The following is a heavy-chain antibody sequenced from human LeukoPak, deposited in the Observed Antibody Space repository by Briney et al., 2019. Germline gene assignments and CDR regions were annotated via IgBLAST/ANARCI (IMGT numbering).Heavy chain of an antibody. CDR3: AVRGMTTVTYFDY. D-gene: IGHD4-17*01. CDR2: ISASGGTT. Sequence: GGSLRLSCTASGFTFGDYALTWVRQAPGKGLEWVSAISASGGTTYYADSVKGRFTISRDNSKNTLYLQMNSLRADDTAVYYCAVRGMTTVTYFDYWGQGILVTVSS. V-gene: IGHV3-23*01. J-gene: IGHJ4*02. CDR1: GFTFGDYA.